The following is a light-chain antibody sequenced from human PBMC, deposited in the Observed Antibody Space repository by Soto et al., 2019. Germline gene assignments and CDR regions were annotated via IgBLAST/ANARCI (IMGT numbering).Light chain of an antibody. J-gene: IGKJ4*01. V-gene: IGKV3-20*01. CDR1: QSVSSSF. CDR2: GAS. CDR3: QQYGSSPLT. Sequence: EIVLTQSPGTLSLSPGERATLSCRASQSVSSSFLAWYQQKPGQAPRLLIYGASSRATGIPDRFSGSGSGTHFTLPISRLEPEDVAVYYCQQYGSSPLTFGGGTKVEIK.